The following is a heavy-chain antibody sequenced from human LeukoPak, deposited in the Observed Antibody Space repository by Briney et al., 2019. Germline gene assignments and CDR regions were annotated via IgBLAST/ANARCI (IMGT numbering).Heavy chain of an antibody. CDR3: AREDDILTGYYGY. V-gene: IGHV1-69*04. Sequence: SVKVSCKASGGTFSSYAISWVRQAPGQGLEWMGRTIPILGIANYAQKFQGRVTITADKSTSTAYMELSSLRSEDTAVYYCAREDDILTGYYGYWGQGTLVTVSS. CDR1: GGTFSSYA. CDR2: TIPILGIA. D-gene: IGHD3-9*01. J-gene: IGHJ4*02.